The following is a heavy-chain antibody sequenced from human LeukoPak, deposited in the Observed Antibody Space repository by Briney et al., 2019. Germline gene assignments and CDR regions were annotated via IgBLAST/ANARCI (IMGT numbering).Heavy chain of an antibody. Sequence: PGGSLRLSCAASGFTGSNNYVSWVRQAPGMGLEWVSAIHSSGATCYADSVKGRFTISRDNAKNSLYLQMNSLRAEDTALYYCAKDKQGGDYYDSSGPFDYWGQGTLVTVSS. J-gene: IGHJ4*02. CDR1: GFTGSNNY. D-gene: IGHD3-22*01. CDR2: IHSSGAT. CDR3: AKDKQGGDYYDSSGPFDY. V-gene: IGHV3-53*05.